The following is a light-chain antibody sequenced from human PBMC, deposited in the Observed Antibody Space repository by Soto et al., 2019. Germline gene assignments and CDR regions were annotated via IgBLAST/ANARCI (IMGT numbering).Light chain of an antibody. CDR1: QSFSSNY. CDR2: GAT. J-gene: IGKJ1*01. Sequence: EIVLTQSPGTLSLSPGERATLSCSASQSFSSNYLAWYQQRPGQAPRILIYGATTRASGVRDRFSSSESGTDFTLTISRLEPEDSAVYYCQQYNSMWTCGQGTKLEIK. V-gene: IGKV3-20*01. CDR3: QQYNSMWT.